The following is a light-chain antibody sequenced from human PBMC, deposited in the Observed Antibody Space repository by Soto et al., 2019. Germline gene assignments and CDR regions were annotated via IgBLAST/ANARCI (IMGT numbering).Light chain of an antibody. Sequence: QSALTQPPSASGSPGQSVTISCTGTSSDVGGYNYVSWYQQHPGKAPKLMIYEVSKRPSGVPDRFSGSKSGNTASLTVSGFQAEDQVDYYFSSYAGSNNLVFGGGTKLT. CDR2: EVS. J-gene: IGLJ2*01. CDR1: SSDVGGYNY. CDR3: SSYAGSNNLV. V-gene: IGLV2-8*01.